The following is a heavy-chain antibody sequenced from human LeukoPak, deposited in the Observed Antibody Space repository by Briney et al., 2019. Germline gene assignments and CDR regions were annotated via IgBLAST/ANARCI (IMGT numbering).Heavy chain of an antibody. CDR2: ISGSGGST. J-gene: IGHJ4*02. D-gene: IGHD2-2*01. CDR3: AKGGRFTDIVVVPAADY. CDR1: GFTFSSYA. V-gene: IGHV3-23*01. Sequence: GGSLRLSCAASGFTFSSYAMSWVRQAPGKGLEWVSAISGSGGSTYYADSVKGRFTIPRDNSKNTLYLQMNSLRAEDTAVYYCAKGGRFTDIVVVPAADYWGQGTLVTVSS.